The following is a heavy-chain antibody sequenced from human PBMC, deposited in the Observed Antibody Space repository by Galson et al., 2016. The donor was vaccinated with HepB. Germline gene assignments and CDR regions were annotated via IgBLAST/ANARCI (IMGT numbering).Heavy chain of an antibody. V-gene: IGHV1-69*13. D-gene: IGHD3/OR15-3a*01. CDR3: ATQRVGLVIMSH. CDR1: GDFVSTYA. CDR2: IIPIFDTP. Sequence: SVKVSCKASGDFVSTYAISWVRQAPGQGLEWMGGIIPIFDTPHYAQSFQGRVTITADESTSTAYMELSRLRSEDTAVYYCATQRVGLVIMSHWGQGTLVTVSS. J-gene: IGHJ4*02.